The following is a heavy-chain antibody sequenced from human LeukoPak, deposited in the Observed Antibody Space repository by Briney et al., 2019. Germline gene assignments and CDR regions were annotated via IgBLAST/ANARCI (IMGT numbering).Heavy chain of an antibody. V-gene: IGHV4-34*01. D-gene: IGHD2-2*01. Sequence: SETLSLTCAVYGGSFSGYYWSWIRQPPGKGLEWIGEISHSGSTNYNPSLKSRVTISVDTSKNQFSLKLSSVTAADTAVYYCAREFVVVSAAILYGMDVWGQGTTVTVSS. J-gene: IGHJ6*02. CDR3: AREFVVVSAAILYGMDV. CDR2: ISHSGST. CDR1: GGSFSGYY.